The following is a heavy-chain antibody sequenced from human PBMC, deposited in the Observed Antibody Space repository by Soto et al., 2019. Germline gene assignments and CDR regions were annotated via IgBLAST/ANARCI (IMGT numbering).Heavy chain of an antibody. CDR1: GASISNLY. J-gene: IGHJ5*02. V-gene: IGHV4-59*11. CDR2: IYYSGST. CDR3: ARTPSA. Sequence: SETLSLTCTVSGASISNLYWNWIRQPPGKGLEWIGHIYYSGSTYYNPSLKSRVTISVDTSKNQFSLKLSSVTAADTAVYYCARTPSAWGQGTLVTSPQ.